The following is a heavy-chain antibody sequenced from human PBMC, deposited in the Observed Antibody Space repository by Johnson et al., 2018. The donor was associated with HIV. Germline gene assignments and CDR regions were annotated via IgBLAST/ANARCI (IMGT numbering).Heavy chain of an antibody. J-gene: IGHJ3*02. Sequence: VQLVESGGGLVKPGGSLRLSCAASGFTFSSYGMHWVRQAPGKGLEWVSGVNWNGGSTGYADSVTGRFTISRDNAKNSLYLQMSSLRAEDTALFYCASNGGYEGDAFDIWGQGTMVTVSS. CDR3: ASNGGYEGDAFDI. CDR2: VNWNGGST. V-gene: IGHV3-20*04. D-gene: IGHD2-2*01. CDR1: GFTFSSYG.